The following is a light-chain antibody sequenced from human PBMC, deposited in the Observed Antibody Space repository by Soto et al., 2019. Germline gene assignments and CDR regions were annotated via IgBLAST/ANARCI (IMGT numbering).Light chain of an antibody. CDR3: QQYGSSSWT. J-gene: IGKJ1*01. CDR1: QSVSSSY. CDR2: GAS. V-gene: IGKV3-20*01. Sequence: EIVLTQSPGTLSLSPGERATLSCRASQSVSSSYLAWYQQKPGQAPRLLIYGASSRATGIPDRFSGSGFGTDFTLTISRLEPEDFVVYYCQQYGSSSWTFGQGTKVEIK.